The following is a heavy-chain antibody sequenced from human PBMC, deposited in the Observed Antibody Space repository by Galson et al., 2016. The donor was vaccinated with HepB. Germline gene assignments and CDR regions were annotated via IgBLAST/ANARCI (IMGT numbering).Heavy chain of an antibody. V-gene: IGHV3-7*05. J-gene: IGHJ2*01. Sequence: SLRLSCAASGFNFRLYWMSWVRQAPGKGLEWVANIKQDGSEKYYVDSVKGRFTISRDNAKNSLYLQMNSLRAEDTAVYYCAEVSCGGDCYSGDWYFDLWGRGTLVTVSS. CDR1: GFNFRLYW. CDR3: AEVSCGGDCYSGDWYFDL. D-gene: IGHD2-21*02. CDR2: IKQDGSEK.